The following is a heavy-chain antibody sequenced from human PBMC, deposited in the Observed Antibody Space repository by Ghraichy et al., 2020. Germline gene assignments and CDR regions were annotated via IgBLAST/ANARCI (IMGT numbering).Heavy chain of an antibody. Sequence: LSLPCAASGFTFSSYSMNWVRQAPGKGLEWVSSISSSSSYIYYADSVKGRFTISRDNAKNSLYLQMNSLRAEDTAVYYCARERGYCSGGSCYWSYDAFDIWGQGTMVTVSS. V-gene: IGHV3-21*01. CDR2: ISSSSSYI. CDR1: GFTFSSYS. J-gene: IGHJ3*02. D-gene: IGHD2-15*01. CDR3: ARERGYCSGGSCYWSYDAFDI.